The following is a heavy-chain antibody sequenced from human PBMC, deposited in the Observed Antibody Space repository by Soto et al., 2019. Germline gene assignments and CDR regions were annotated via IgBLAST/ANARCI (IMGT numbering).Heavy chain of an antibody. CDR3: ARGSEGSGTESAFHF. J-gene: IGHJ3*01. V-gene: IGHV1-69*02. D-gene: IGHD2-15*01. CDR2: IIPILDVL. CDR1: GYTFTGYYT. Sequence: EASVKVSCKASGYTFTGYYTVSWVRQAPGQGLEWIGRIIPILDVLTYAQKFQGRVTITADKSTSTAYLELTSLKSEDTAMYYCARGSEGSGTESAFHFWGEGTMVTVSS.